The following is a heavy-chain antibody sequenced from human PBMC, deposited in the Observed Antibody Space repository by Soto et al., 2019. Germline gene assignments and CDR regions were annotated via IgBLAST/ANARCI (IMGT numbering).Heavy chain of an antibody. D-gene: IGHD2-15*01. CDR3: ARGVVPFYGMDV. V-gene: IGHV3-33*01. CDR1: GFTFSSYG. CDR2: IWYDGSNK. J-gene: IGHJ6*02. Sequence: GGSLRLSCAASGFTFSSYGMHWVRQAPGKGLEWVAVIWYDGSNKYYADSVKGRFTISRDNSKNTLYLQMNSLRAEDTAVYYCARGVVPFYGMDVWGQGTTVTVSS.